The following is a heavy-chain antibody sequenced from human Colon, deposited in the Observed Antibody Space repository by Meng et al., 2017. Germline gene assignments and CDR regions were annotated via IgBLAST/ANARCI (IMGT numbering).Heavy chain of an antibody. CDR1: GFTFSSYG. CDR3: ARGLDSSGYPLI. V-gene: IGHV3-33*01. J-gene: IGHJ1*01. D-gene: IGHD3-22*01. Sequence: GESLKISCAASGFTFSSYGMDWVRQAPGKGLEWVAVIWYDGSNKYYADSVKGRFTISRDNSKNTLYLQMNSLRAEDTAVYYCARGLDSSGYPLIWGQGKRVNGAS. CDR2: IWYDGSNK.